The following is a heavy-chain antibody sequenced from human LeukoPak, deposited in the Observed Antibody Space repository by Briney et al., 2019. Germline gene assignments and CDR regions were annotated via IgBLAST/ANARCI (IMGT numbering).Heavy chain of an antibody. CDR1: GFTVSSHW. J-gene: IGHJ3*02. CDR3: ARASGAYGGTFDI. D-gene: IGHD1-26*01. Sequence: GGSLRLSCAASGFTVSSHWMHWVRQAPGKGLVRVSRIKGDGSSTSDADSVKGRFTISRDNAKNTLYLQMNSLTAADTAVYYCARASGAYGGTFDISGQGTMVTVSS. V-gene: IGHV3-74*01. CDR2: IKGDGSST.